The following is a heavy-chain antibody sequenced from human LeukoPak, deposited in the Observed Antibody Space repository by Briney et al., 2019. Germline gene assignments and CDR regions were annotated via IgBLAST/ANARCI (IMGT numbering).Heavy chain of an antibody. Sequence: GGSLRLSCATSGFTFSTYAMNWLRLAPGKGLEWVSVISGGGATTYYADSVKGRFTISRDNSKNSLYLQMNSLRAEDTAVYYCARVQWELRGVGSYFEYWGQGALVTVSS. D-gene: IGHD1-26*01. J-gene: IGHJ4*02. CDR2: ISGGGATT. CDR1: GFTFSTYA. CDR3: ARVQWELRGVGSYFEY. V-gene: IGHV3-23*01.